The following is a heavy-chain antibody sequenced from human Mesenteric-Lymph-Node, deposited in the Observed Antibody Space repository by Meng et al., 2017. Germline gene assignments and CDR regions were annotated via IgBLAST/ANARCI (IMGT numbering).Heavy chain of an antibody. J-gene: IGHJ4*02. Sequence: SETLSLTCAVYGGSFIGYYWSWIRQPPGKGLELIGEINHSGSTNYNPSLKSRVTISVDTSKNQFSLKLSSVTAADTAVYYCARVRGKGIVVVPAAMGSFDYWGQGTLVTVSS. CDR2: INHSGST. V-gene: IGHV4-34*01. D-gene: IGHD2-2*01. CDR3: ARVRGKGIVVVPAAMGSFDY. CDR1: GGSFIGYY.